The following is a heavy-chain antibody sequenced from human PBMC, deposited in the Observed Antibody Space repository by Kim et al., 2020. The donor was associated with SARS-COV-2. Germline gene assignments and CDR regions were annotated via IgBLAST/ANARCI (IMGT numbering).Heavy chain of an antibody. CDR3: ATDSPQWSAPRYFYGLDV. J-gene: IGHJ6*01. D-gene: IGHD6-19*01. Sequence: GGSLRLSCAASGFTFRNYALPWVRQAPGKGPEWVSVISYDGTNKYYADSVKGRFTISRDNSKEPLYLHMNSRRIDATALFFCATDSPQWSAPRYFYGLDV. CDR1: GFTFRNYA. CDR2: ISYDGTNK. V-gene: IGHV3-30-3*01.